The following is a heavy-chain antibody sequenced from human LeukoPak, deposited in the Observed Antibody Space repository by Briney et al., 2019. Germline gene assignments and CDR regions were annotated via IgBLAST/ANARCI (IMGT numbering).Heavy chain of an antibody. V-gene: IGHV4-59*01. CDR3: ARGPMVVTPHDAFDI. D-gene: IGHD4-23*01. J-gene: IGHJ3*02. CDR1: GGSISSYY. Sequence: SETLSLTCTVSGGSISSYYWSWIRQPPGKGLEWIGYIYYSGSTNYNPSLKSRVTISVDTSKNQFSLKLSSVTAADTAVYYCARGPMVVTPHDAFDIWGQGTMVTVSS. CDR2: IYYSGST.